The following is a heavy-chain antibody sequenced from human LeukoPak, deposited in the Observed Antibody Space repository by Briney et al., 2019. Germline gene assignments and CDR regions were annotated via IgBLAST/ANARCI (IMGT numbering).Heavy chain of an antibody. CDR2: IYYSGST. V-gene: IGHV4-39*01. D-gene: IGHD2-2*01. J-gene: IGHJ4*02. CDR3: ARHTTSVRGIVVVPAAMIIDY. CDR1: GGSISSSSYY. Sequence: SETLSLTCTVSGGSISSSSYYWGWIRQPPGKGLEWIGSIYYSGSTYYNPSLKSRVTISVDTSKNQFSLKLSSVTAADTAVYYCARHTTSVRGIVVVPAAMIIDYWGQGTLVTVSS.